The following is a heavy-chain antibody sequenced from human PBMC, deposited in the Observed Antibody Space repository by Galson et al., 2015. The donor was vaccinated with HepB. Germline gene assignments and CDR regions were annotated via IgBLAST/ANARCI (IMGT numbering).Heavy chain of an antibody. CDR2: IYYSGTT. V-gene: IGHV4-30-4*01. J-gene: IGHJ4*02. D-gene: IGHD3-10*01. CDR1: GGSIGPGDYY. Sequence: LSLTCTVSGGSIGPGDYYWSWLRQPPGKGLQWLGHIYYSGTTYDNPSLKSRVIISVDSSRNPFSLNLSSVTAADTAVYYCATLKNYYGSGYYFDYWGQGILVSVSS. CDR3: ATLKNYYGSGYYFDY.